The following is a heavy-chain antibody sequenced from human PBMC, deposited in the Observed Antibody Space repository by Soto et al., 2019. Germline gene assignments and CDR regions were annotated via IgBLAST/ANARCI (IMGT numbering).Heavy chain of an antibody. J-gene: IGHJ4*02. CDR2: ISSSGRYI. D-gene: IGHD3-9*01. V-gene: IGHV3-21*01. CDR1: GFTFSTYT. CDR3: ESNKGSLRDYDNLAN. Sequence: DVQLVESGGGLVKPGGSLRLSCAASGFTFSTYTMNWFRQAPGKVLEWVSSISSSGRYIYYADSVTGRFTISRDNARNSLFLQMNSLRAEDTAVYYCESNKGSLRDYDNLANWGQGTVVTVSS.